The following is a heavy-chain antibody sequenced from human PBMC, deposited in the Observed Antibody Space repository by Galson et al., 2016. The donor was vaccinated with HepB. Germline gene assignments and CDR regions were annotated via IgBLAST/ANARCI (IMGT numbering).Heavy chain of an antibody. V-gene: IGHV3-15*01. CDR2: IRSKTDGGTT. CDR1: GFTVTNAW. D-gene: IGHD6-13*01. CDR3: TTVGIALPNTDH. Sequence: SPRLSCAATGFTVTNAWMSWARQAPGKGLEWVGRIRSKTDGGTTDYGAPVKGRITISRDDSKNTLYLQINNLKTEDTAVYYCTTVGIALPNTDHWGQGTVVTVSS. J-gene: IGHJ4*02.